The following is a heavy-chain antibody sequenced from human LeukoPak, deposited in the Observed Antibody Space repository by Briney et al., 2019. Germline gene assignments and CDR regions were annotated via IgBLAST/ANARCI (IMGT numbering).Heavy chain of an antibody. D-gene: IGHD3-22*01. V-gene: IGHV3-21*01. CDR3: AREDSSGYYAYFQH. J-gene: IGHJ1*01. CDR2: ISSSSSYI. Sequence: SGGSLRLSCAASGFTFSSYSMNWVRQAPGKGLEWVSSISSSSSYIYYADSVKGRFTIFRDNAKNSLYLQMNSLRAEDTAVYYCAREDSSGYYAYFQHWGQGTLVTVSS. CDR1: GFTFSSYS.